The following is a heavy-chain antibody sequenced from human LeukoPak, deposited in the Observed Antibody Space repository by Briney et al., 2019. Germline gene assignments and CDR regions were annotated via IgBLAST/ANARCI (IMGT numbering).Heavy chain of an antibody. J-gene: IGHJ4*02. CDR2: ISGSGGST. V-gene: IGHV3-23*01. D-gene: IGHD5/OR15-5a*01. CDR1: GFTFSSYA. CDR3: AKDKVSGVYVFHTIFDY. Sequence: PGGSLRLSCAASGFTFSSYAMSWVRQAPGKGLEWVSAISGSGGSTYYADSVKGRFTISRDNSKNTLYLQMNSLRAEDTAVYYCAKDKVSGVYVFHTIFDYWGQGTLVTVSS.